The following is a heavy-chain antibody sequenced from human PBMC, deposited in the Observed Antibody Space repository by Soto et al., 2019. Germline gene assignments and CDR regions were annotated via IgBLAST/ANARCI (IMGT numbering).Heavy chain of an antibody. V-gene: IGHV3-23*01. J-gene: IGHJ4*02. Sequence: PGGSLRLSCAASGFTFSSYAMSWVRQAPGKGLEWDSAISGSGGSTYYADSVKGRFTISRDNSKNTLYLQMNSLRAEDTAVYYCAKDRSIVVVVAATVDYWGQGTLVTVSS. D-gene: IGHD2-15*01. CDR1: GFTFSSYA. CDR3: AKDRSIVVVVAATVDY. CDR2: ISGSGGST.